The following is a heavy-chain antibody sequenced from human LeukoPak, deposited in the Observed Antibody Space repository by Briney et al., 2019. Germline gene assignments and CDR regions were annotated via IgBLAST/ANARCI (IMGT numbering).Heavy chain of an antibody. J-gene: IGHJ4*02. D-gene: IGHD2-15*01. CDR2: IYHSGST. V-gene: IGHV4-30-2*01. Sequence: SETLSLTCAVSGGSISSGGYSWSWIRQPPGKGLEWIGYIYHSGSTYYNPSLKSRVTISIDKSKNQFSLNLSPVTAADTAVYYCASTIDSGGNYFDYWGQGTLVTVSS. CDR3: ASTIDSGGNYFDY. CDR1: GGSISSGGYS.